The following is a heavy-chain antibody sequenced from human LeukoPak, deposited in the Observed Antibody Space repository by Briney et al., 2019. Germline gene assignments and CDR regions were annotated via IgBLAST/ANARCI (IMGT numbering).Heavy chain of an antibody. Sequence: QSGRSLRLSCAASGLTFDDYAMHWVRQAPGKDLEWVSGISWNSGSIGYADSVKGRFTISRDNAKNSLYLQMNSLRAEDTALYYCAKDIADDILTGYYTPRAFDIWGQGTMVTVSS. CDR2: ISWNSGSI. CDR1: GLTFDDYA. J-gene: IGHJ3*02. D-gene: IGHD3-9*01. CDR3: AKDIADDILTGYYTPRAFDI. V-gene: IGHV3-9*01.